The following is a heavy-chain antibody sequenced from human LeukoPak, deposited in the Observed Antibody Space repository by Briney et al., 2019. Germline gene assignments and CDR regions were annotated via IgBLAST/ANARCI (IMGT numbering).Heavy chain of an antibody. V-gene: IGHV3-23*01. CDR2: LSGSGAGT. D-gene: IGHD3-3*01. CDR3: AKAELGVDTFFDY. CDR1: GFTFSDYA. Sequence: GGSLRLSCAASGFTFSDYALGWVRQAPGRGLEWVATLSGSGAGTYYSDSVQGRSTISRDNSKRTLFLQMNSLRAEDTAFYYCAKAELGVDTFFDYWGQGTLVTVSS. J-gene: IGHJ4*02.